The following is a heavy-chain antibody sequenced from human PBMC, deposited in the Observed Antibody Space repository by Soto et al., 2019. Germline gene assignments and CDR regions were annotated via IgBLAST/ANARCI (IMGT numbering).Heavy chain of an antibody. CDR1: GFTFSNVW. V-gene: IGHV3-15*01. CDR3: TTPYYDLWSGTYYYHYMDV. J-gene: IGHJ6*03. D-gene: IGHD3-3*01. Sequence: GGSLRLSCAASGFTFSNVWMSWVRQAPGKGLEWVGRIKSKTDGGTTDYAAPAKGRFTISRDDSKNTLYLQMNSLKTEDTAVYYCTTPYYDLWSGTYYYHYMDVWGKGTTVTVSS. CDR2: IKSKTDGGTT.